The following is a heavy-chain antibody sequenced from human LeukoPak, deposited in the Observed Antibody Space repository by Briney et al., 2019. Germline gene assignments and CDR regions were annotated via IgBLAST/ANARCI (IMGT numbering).Heavy chain of an antibody. CDR2: IYSGGST. V-gene: IGHV3-53*01. J-gene: IGHJ4*02. D-gene: IGHD6-13*01. CDR1: GFTVSSNY. CDR3: ARDVSSSWFDY. Sequence: GGSLRLSCAASGFTVSSNYMSWVRQAPGKGLEWVSVIYSGGSTYYADSVKGRFTISRDNSKNTLYLQMNSLRAEDTAVYYCARDVSSSWFDYWGQGTLVTVSS.